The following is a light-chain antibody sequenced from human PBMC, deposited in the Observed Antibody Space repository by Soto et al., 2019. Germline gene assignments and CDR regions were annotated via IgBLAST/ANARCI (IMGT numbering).Light chain of an antibody. J-gene: IGKJ1*01. Sequence: LSQSPVTVSLSQGERATLSCRASQSVSSSYLAWYQQKPGQAPRLLIYGASSRATGIPDRFSGSGSGTDFTLTISRLEPEDFVVYCCPESGSSPRAFGQGTKVDIK. CDR2: GAS. V-gene: IGKV3-20*01. CDR1: QSVSSSY. CDR3: PESGSSPRA.